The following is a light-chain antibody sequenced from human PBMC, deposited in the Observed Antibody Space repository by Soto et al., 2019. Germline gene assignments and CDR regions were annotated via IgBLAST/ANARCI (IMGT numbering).Light chain of an antibody. CDR3: QQYKNWPRT. Sequence: EIVMTQSPATLSVSPGERATLSCRASQSVSSNLAWYQQKPGQAPRLLIYGASTRATGIPARFSGSGSGPEFTLTISSLQSEDFAVYYCQQYKNWPRTFGQGTKVEIK. CDR1: QSVSSN. J-gene: IGKJ1*01. CDR2: GAS. V-gene: IGKV3-15*01.